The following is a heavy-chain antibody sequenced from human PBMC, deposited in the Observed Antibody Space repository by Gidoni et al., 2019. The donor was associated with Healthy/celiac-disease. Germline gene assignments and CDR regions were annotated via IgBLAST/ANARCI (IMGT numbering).Heavy chain of an antibody. D-gene: IGHD1-26*01. J-gene: IGHJ6*02. Sequence: QLQLQESGPGLVKPSETLSLTCTVSGGSISSSSYYWGWIRQPPGKGLEWIGSIYYSGSTYYNPSLKSRVTISVDTSKNQFSLKLSSVTAADTAVYYCARCIVALARAPMAVWGQGTTVTVSS. CDR3: ARCIVALARAPMAV. CDR1: GGSISSSSYY. V-gene: IGHV4-39*01. CDR2: IYYSGST.